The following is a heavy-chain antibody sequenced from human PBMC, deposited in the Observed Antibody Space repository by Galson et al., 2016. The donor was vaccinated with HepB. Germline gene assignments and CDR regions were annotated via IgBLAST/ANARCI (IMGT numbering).Heavy chain of an antibody. Sequence: SLRLSCAASGFTFDDYAMHWVRQAPGKGLEWVSGISWNSGSIGYADSVKGRFTISRDNAKNSLYLQMNSLRAEDTAVYYCARDDFKLARSAGMDVWGQGTTVTVSS. V-gene: IGHV3-9*01. CDR1: GFTFDDYA. CDR3: ARDDFKLARSAGMDV. CDR2: ISWNSGSI. D-gene: IGHD3-3*02. J-gene: IGHJ6*02.